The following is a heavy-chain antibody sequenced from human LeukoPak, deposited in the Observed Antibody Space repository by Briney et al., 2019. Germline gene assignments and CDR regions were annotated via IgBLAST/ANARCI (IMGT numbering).Heavy chain of an antibody. V-gene: IGHV4-39*07. CDR3: ARGRFEWELQYIPYFDY. J-gene: IGHJ4*02. CDR1: GGSISSSSYY. CDR2: IYYSGST. Sequence: PSETLSLTCTVSGGSISSSSYYWGWIRQPPGKGLEWIGSIYYSGSTYYNPSLKSRVTISVDTSKNQFSLKLSSVTAADTAVYYCARGRFEWELQYIPYFDYWGQGTLVTVSS. D-gene: IGHD1-26*01.